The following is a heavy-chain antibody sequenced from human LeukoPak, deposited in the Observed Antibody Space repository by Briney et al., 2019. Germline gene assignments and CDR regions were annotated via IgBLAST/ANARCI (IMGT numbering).Heavy chain of an antibody. CDR2: ISSSSSYI. J-gene: IGHJ4*02. CDR3: AKDGGYNSGYFNY. D-gene: IGHD5-24*01. CDR1: GFTFSSYS. V-gene: IGHV3-21*01. Sequence: GGSLRLSCAASGFTFSSYSMNWVRQAPGKGLEWVSSISSSSSYIYYADSVKGRFTISRDNAKNSLYLQMNSQRGDDTAVYYCAKDGGYNSGYFNYWGQGTLVTVSS.